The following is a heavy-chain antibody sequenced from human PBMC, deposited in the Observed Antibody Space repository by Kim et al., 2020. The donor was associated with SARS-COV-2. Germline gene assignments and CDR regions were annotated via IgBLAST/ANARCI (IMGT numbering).Heavy chain of an antibody. CDR2: IYYSGST. CDR1: GGSISSSSYY. J-gene: IGHJ5*02. Sequence: SETLSLTCTVSGGSISSSSYYWGWIRQPPGKGLEWIGSIYYSGSTYYNPSLKSRVTISVDTSKNQFSLKLSSVTAADTAVYYCARALATFDPWGQGTLVTVSS. D-gene: IGHD1-26*01. V-gene: IGHV4-39*01. CDR3: ARALATFDP.